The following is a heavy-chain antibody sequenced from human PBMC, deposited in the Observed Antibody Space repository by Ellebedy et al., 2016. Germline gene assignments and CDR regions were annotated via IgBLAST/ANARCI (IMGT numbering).Heavy chain of an antibody. V-gene: IGHV1-8*02. CDR1: GYSFSSYD. CDR3: ARELAGRNDY. D-gene: IGHD6-19*01. CDR2: MNPNSGNK. Sequence: ASVTVSCKASGYSFSSYDVNWVRQAAGKGLEWMGWMNPNSGNKGFAQKFQGRVTLTANASINTAYMEMHGLTSEDTAMYYCARELAGRNDYWGLGTLLTVSS. J-gene: IGHJ4*02.